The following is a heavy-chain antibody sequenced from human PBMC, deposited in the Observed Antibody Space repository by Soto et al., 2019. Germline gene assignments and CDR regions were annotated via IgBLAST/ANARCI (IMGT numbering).Heavy chain of an antibody. CDR1: GGTFNSYA. Sequence: QVQLVQSGAEVKKPGSSVKVSCKASGGTFNSYAISWVRQAPGQRLEWMGGIIPMLTTANYAQKFQGRVTITADESTSTAYMELSSLRSDDTAVYFCARETINMVRDITITGSGGAFDVWGQGTVVTVSS. CDR3: ARETINMVRDITITGSGGAFDV. D-gene: IGHD3-10*01. V-gene: IGHV1-69*01. J-gene: IGHJ3*01. CDR2: IIPMLTTA.